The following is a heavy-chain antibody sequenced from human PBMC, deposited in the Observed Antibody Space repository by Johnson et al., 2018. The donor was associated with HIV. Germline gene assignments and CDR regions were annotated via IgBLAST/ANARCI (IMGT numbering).Heavy chain of an antibody. CDR2: ISSSGTTI. J-gene: IGHJ3*02. V-gene: IGHV3-11*04. Sequence: QMLLVESGGGLVKPGGSLRLSCAASGFTFSDYYMSWIRQAPGKGLEWVSCISSSGTTIYYADSVKGRFTISRDIFKNTLYLQMNSLRADDTAVYYCAREGIWYCSGGSCYGAFDIWGQGTTVIVSS. CDR1: GFTFSDYY. CDR3: AREGIWYCSGGSCYGAFDI. D-gene: IGHD2-15*01.